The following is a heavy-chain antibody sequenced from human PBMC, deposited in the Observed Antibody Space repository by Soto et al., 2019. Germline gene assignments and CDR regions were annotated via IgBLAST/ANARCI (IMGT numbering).Heavy chain of an antibody. CDR1: GFTFSRYS. J-gene: IGHJ4*02. CDR2: ISSSSSYI. Sequence: ESLKISCAASGFTFSRYSMNWVRQAPGKGLEWVSSISSSSSYIYYADSVKGRFTISRDNAKNSLYLQMNSLRAEDTAVYYCAREYSSSSGRDYWGQGTLVTVSS. D-gene: IGHD6-6*01. V-gene: IGHV3-21*01. CDR3: AREYSSSSGRDY.